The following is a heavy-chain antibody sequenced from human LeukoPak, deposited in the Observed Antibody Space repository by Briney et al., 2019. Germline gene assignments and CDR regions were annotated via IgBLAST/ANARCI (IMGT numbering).Heavy chain of an antibody. J-gene: IGHJ5*02. CDR3: AREHVLRYFDWLLNWFNP. V-gene: IGHV6-1*01. D-gene: IGHD3-9*01. Sequence: SQTLSLTCAISGDSFSSNSAAWNWIRQSPSRGLEWLGRTYYRSKWYNDYAVSVKSRITINPDTSKNQFSLQLNSVTPEDTAVYYCAREHVLRYFDWLLNWFNPWGQGTLVTVSS. CDR2: TYYRSKWYN. CDR1: GDSFSSNSAA.